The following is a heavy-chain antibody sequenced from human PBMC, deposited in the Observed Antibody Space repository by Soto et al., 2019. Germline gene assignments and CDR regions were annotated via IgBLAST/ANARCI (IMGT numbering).Heavy chain of an antibody. CDR1: GGSISDYQ. CDR2: IYYSGRT. V-gene: IGHV4-59*01. D-gene: IGHD3-16*02. J-gene: IGHJ4*02. Sequence: QVQLQESGPGLVKHSETLSLTCTVSGGSISDYQWNWIRQSPGKGLEWIGYIYYSGRTNYNPSLKSRLTISLDTSTKQFSLSLRSVTAADTAVYYCARMRGLGEISPYFDYWSQGTLVTVSS. CDR3: ARMRGLGEISPYFDY.